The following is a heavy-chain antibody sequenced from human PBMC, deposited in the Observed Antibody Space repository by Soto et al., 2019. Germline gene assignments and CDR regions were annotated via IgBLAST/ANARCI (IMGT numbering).Heavy chain of an antibody. Sequence: SETLSLTCDVSGASITTYYWSWIRQAPGKGLEWIGNVYHTGSTDYNSSLRSRVTISVDTSKNQFSLNMNSVTAADTAVYFCARDFAYFESWGQGTLVTVSS. CDR1: GASITTYY. CDR3: ARDFAYFES. D-gene: IGHD3-3*01. V-gene: IGHV4-59*13. CDR2: VYHTGST. J-gene: IGHJ4*02.